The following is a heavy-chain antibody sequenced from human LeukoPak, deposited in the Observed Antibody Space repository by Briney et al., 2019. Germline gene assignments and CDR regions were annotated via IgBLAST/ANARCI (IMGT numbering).Heavy chain of an antibody. CDR2: ISGSGGST. CDR3: AKDHGSGSASNY. CDR1: GFTFSSYA. J-gene: IGHJ4*02. V-gene: IGHV3-23*01. D-gene: IGHD3-10*01. Sequence: GGSLRLSCVASGFTFSSYALSGVGQAPARELEWVSAISGSGGSTYYADSVKGRFTISRDNSKNTLYLQMNSLRAEDTAVYYCAKDHGSGSASNYWGQGTLVTVSS.